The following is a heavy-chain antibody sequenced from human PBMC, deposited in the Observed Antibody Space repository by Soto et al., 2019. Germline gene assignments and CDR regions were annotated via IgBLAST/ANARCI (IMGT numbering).Heavy chain of an antibody. V-gene: IGHV2-5*02. CDR1: GFSLSTSGVG. CDR3: AHSEQLERRERDYYYGMDV. CDR2: IYWDDDK. J-gene: IGHJ6*02. Sequence: QITLKESGPPLVKPTQTLTLTCTFSGFSLSTSGVGVGWIRQPPGKALEWLALIYWDDDKRYSPSLKSRLTITKDTSKNQVVLTMTNMDPVDTATYYCAHSEQLERRERDYYYGMDVWGQGTTVTVSS. D-gene: IGHD1-1*01.